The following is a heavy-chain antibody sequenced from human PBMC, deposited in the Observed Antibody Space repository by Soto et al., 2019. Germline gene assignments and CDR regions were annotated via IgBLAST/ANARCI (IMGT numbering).Heavy chain of an antibody. CDR3: ARASAYYYDSSGYFPYFDY. Sequence: SVKVSCKASGGTFSSYAISWVRQAPGQGLEWMGGIIPIFGTANYAQKFQGRVTITADESTSTAYMELSSLRSEDTAVYYCARASAYYYDSSGYFPYFDYWGLGTLVTVSS. D-gene: IGHD3-22*01. CDR2: IIPIFGTA. V-gene: IGHV1-69*13. CDR1: GGTFSSYA. J-gene: IGHJ4*02.